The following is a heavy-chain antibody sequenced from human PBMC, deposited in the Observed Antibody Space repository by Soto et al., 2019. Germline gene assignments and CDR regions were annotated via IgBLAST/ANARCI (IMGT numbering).Heavy chain of an antibody. CDR1: GGSISSYY. J-gene: IGHJ6*03. CDR3: ARHPRTYSSSQKGYYYYYMDV. Sequence: ETLSLTCTVSGGSISSYYWSWIRQPPGKGLEWIGYIYYSGSTNYNPSLKSRVTISVDTSKNQFSLKLSSVTAADTAVYYCARHPRTYSSSQKGYYYYYMDVWGKGTTVTVSS. V-gene: IGHV4-59*08. D-gene: IGHD6-6*01. CDR2: IYYSGST.